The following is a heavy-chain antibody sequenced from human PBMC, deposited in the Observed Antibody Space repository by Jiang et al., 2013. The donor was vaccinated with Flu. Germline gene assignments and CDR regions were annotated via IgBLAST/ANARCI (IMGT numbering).Heavy chain of an antibody. V-gene: IGHV4-4*02. CDR1: GGSINSSNNW. J-gene: IGHJ3*01. CDR3: ARVSTSMVRELDAFDV. CDR2: IHHSGRT. D-gene: IGHD5-18*01. Sequence: GSGLVKPSGTLSLTCAVSGGSINSSNNWWSWVRQTPEKGLEWIGEIHHSGRTKYNPSLKSRVTVSIDKSKNQFSLKLSSVTAADTAVFYCARVSTSMVRELDAFDVWGQGDNGHRLF.